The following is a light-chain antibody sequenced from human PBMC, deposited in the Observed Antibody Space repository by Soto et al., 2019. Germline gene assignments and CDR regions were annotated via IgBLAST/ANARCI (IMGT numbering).Light chain of an antibody. CDR2: DAS. V-gene: IGKV1-33*01. CDR1: QDITDY. CDR3: QQYEALVLS. Sequence: DIQMTQSPSSLSASVGDRVTITCQASQDITDYLNWYQQKPGKAPRLLIYDASNLETGVPPRFSGSGSGTDFTFTISSLQPEDIATYYSQQYEALVLSFGGGTKVEIK. J-gene: IGKJ4*01.